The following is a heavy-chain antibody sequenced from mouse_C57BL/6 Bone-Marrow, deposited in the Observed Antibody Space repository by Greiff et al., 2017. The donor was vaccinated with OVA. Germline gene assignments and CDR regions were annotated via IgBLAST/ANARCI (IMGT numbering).Heavy chain of an antibody. Sequence: EVHLVESGGGLVQPKGSLKLSCAASGFSFNTYAMNWVRQAPGKGLEWVARIRSKSNNYATYYADSVKDRFTISRDDSESMLYLQMNNLKTEDTAMYYCVRHSSYFDYWGQGTTLTVSS. CDR2: IRSKSNNYAT. CDR1: GFSFNTYA. J-gene: IGHJ2*01. V-gene: IGHV10-1*01. CDR3: VRHSSYFDY.